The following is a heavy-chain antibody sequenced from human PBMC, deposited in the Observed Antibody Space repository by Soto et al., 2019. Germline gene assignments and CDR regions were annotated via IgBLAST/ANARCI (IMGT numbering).Heavy chain of an antibody. D-gene: IGHD5-12*01. V-gene: IGHV1-69*13. Sequence: SVKVSCKASGGTFSSFGISWVRQAPGQGLEWMGGIIPVFGRPNYAQRFRGRLTITADESTNTSYMELIDLTSEDTAVYYCAREGSGYNFWGQGTQVTVS. J-gene: IGHJ1*01. CDR1: GGTFSSFG. CDR3: AREGSGYNF. CDR2: IIPVFGRP.